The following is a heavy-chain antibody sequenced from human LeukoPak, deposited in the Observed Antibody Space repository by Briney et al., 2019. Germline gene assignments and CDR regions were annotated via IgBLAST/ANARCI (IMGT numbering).Heavy chain of an antibody. J-gene: IGHJ6*03. V-gene: IGHV3-30*04. Sequence: GGSLRLSCAASGFTFSTYAMHWVRQAPGKGLEWVAVISHDESKKYYADSVKGRFTISRDNSKNTMYLQMNSLRAEDTGLYYCARDSCTGGSCSPHYYHYMDVWGKGTTVTVSS. CDR1: GFTFSTYA. CDR2: ISHDESKK. CDR3: ARDSCTGGSCSPHYYHYMDV. D-gene: IGHD2-15*01.